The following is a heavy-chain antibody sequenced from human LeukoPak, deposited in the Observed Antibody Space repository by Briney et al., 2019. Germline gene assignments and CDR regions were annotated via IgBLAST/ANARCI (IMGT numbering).Heavy chain of an antibody. V-gene: IGHV3-30*04. CDR1: GFTFSTYA. D-gene: IGHD1-26*01. Sequence: GGSLRLSCAASGFTFSTYAMHWVRQAPGKGLEWVAVISYDGSNKYYADSVKGRFTISRDNSKNTLYLQMNSLRAEDPAVYYCARDKAREYYYYGMDVWGKGTTVTVSS. CDR3: ARDKAREYYYYGMDV. J-gene: IGHJ6*04. CDR2: ISYDGSNK.